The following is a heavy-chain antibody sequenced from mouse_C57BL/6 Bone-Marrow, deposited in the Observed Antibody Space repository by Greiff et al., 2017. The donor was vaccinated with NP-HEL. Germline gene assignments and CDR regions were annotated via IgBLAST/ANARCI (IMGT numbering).Heavy chain of an antibody. CDR2: IDPENGDT. J-gene: IGHJ4*01. V-gene: IGHV14-4*01. CDR3: PTLDPMDY. CDR1: GFNIKDDY. Sequence: VQLQQSGAELVRPGASVKLSCTASGFNIKDDYMHWVKQRPEQGLEWIGCIDPENGDTEYASKFQGKATITADTSSNTTYLQLSSLTSEHTAVYYCPTLDPMDYWGQGTSVTVSS.